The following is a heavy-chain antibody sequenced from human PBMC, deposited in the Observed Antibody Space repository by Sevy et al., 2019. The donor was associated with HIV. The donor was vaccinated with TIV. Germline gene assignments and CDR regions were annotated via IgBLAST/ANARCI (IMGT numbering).Heavy chain of an antibody. CDR2: TSKKADGYST. J-gene: IGHJ4*02. CDR3: SNHAGRAEAGGVFDS. D-gene: IGHD6-13*01. CDR1: GFTFSDHY. Sequence: AGSLRLSCAASGFTFSDHYMEWVRQAPGKGLEWVGRTSKKADGYSTEYAASVNGRFTISRDDSENSLYLQMNSLQTADTAAYYCSNHAGRAEAGGVFDSWGQGTLVTVSS. V-gene: IGHV3-72*01.